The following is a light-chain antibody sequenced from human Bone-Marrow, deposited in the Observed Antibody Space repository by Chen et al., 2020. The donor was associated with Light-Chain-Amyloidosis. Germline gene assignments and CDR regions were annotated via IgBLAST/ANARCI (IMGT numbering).Light chain of an antibody. J-gene: IGKJ3*01. V-gene: IGKV3-11*01. CDR3: HQRNNWPFT. CDR2: DAS. CDR1: QSFSSY. Sequence: EVVLTQSPATLSLSPGERSTLSCRASQSFSSYLAWFQQKPGQAPSLLIYDASNRATGIPARFSGSGSGTDFTLTISSLEPEDFAVYYCHQRNNWPFTFGPGTTVDIK.